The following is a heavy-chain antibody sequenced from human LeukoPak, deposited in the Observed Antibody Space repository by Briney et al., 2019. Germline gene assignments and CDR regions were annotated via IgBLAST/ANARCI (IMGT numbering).Heavy chain of an antibody. CDR2: ISSSGSTI. D-gene: IGHD3-9*01. Sequence: PGGSLRLSCAASGFTFSDYYMSWIRQAPGKGLEWVSYISSSGSTIYYADSVKGRFTIFTDNAKNSLYLQMNSLRAEDTAVYYCARGGILTGVNWFDPWGQGTLVTVSS. J-gene: IGHJ5*02. V-gene: IGHV3-11*04. CDR1: GFTFSDYY. CDR3: ARGGILTGVNWFDP.